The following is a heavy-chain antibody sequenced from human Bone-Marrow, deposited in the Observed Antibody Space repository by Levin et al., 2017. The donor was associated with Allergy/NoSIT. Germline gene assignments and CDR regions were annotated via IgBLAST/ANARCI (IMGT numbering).Heavy chain of an antibody. D-gene: IGHD5-12*01. CDR1: GFTFQSYA. CDR3: VKRYGGFFSDAFDL. J-gene: IGHJ3*01. V-gene: IGHV3-23*01. CDR2: ISANGGST. Sequence: PGGSLRLSCVASGFTFQSYAMSWVRQVPGGGLEWVSTISANGGSTDYGDSVKGRFTISRDNSKNTMYLQMDTLRAEDSALYFCVKRYGGFFSDAFDLWGHGTKVTVSS.